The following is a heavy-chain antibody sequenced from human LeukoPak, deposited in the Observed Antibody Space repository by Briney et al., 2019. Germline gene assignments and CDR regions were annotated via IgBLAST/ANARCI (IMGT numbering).Heavy chain of an antibody. Sequence: GGSLRLSCAASGFTFSSYEMNWVRQAPGKGLEWVSSISRSATTIYYADSVKGRFTISRDNAKNSLYLQMNSLRAEDTAVYYCARDPYSGGYGADYYYFMDVWGKGTTVTISS. CDR2: ISRSATTI. D-gene: IGHD1-26*01. J-gene: IGHJ6*03. CDR3: ARDPYSGGYGADYYYFMDV. V-gene: IGHV3-48*03. CDR1: GFTFSSYE.